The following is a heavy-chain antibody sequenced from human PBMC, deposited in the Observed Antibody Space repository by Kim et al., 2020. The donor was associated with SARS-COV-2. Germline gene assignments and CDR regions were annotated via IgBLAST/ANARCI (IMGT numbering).Heavy chain of an antibody. J-gene: IGHJ6*03. V-gene: IGHV3-23*01. Sequence: GGSLRLSCAASGFTFSSYAMSWVRQAPGKGLEWVSAISGSGGSTYYADSVKGRFTISRDNSKNTLYLQMNSLRAEDTAVYYCAKLPRASTDYDFWSGYYYYMDVWGKGTTVTVSS. CDR2: ISGSGGST. CDR3: AKLPRASTDYDFWSGYYYYMDV. CDR1: GFTFSSYA. D-gene: IGHD3-3*01.